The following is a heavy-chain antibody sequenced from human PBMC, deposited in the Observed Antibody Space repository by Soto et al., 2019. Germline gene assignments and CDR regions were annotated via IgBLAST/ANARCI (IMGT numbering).Heavy chain of an antibody. CDR1: DGSISSGDYY. V-gene: IGHV4-30-4*01. J-gene: IGHJ4*02. Sequence: QVQLQESGPGMVKPSQTLSLTCTVSDGSISSGDYYCSWIRQPPGKGLEWIGYIYYSGSTYYNPSLKIRVTISVETSKNQFSLKLSSVTAADTAVYYCARGSKELWLSDWGQGTLVTVSS. D-gene: IGHD5-18*01. CDR3: ARGSKELWLSD. CDR2: IYYSGST.